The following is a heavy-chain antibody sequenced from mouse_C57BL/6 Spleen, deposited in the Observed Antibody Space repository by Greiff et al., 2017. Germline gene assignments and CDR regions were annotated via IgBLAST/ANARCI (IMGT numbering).Heavy chain of an antibody. V-gene: IGHV1-18*01. CDR2: INPNNGGT. Sequence: EVQLQQSGPELVKPGASVKIPCKASGYTFTDYNMDWVKQSHGKSLEWIGDINPNNGGTIYTPKFKGKATLTVDKSYSTAYMELRSLTSEDTAVYYCARRDYSNYVFAYWGQGTLVTVSA. CDR1: GYTFTDYN. D-gene: IGHD2-5*01. CDR3: ARRDYSNYVFAY. J-gene: IGHJ3*01.